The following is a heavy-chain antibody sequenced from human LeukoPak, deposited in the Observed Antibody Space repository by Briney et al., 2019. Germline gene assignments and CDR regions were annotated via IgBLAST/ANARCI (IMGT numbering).Heavy chain of an antibody. D-gene: IGHD4-17*01. CDR1: GLTFSTYS. Sequence: PGGSLRLSCAASGLTFSTYSMSWVRQAPGKGPDWVASINQDGSAEYYVDSVRGRFTISRDNAKNSLYLQVNSLRVDDTAVYYCVRLFGGVTTFDYWGQGTLVTVSS. J-gene: IGHJ4*02. V-gene: IGHV3-7*01. CDR2: INQDGSAE. CDR3: VRLFGGVTTFDY.